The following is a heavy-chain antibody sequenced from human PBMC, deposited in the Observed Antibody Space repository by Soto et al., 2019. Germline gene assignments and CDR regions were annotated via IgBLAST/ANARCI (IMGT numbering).Heavy chain of an antibody. Sequence: EVHMWESGGGLVQPGVSLRLSCAGSGFTFSAHAITGVRHAPGQGLECVSTSSAGGGSTYYADSVNGRFTISRDNYKNPLYLQINSLRAEDTTVSYCAKFITTTANYFDFWLQGTLVTVSS. D-gene: IGHD4-4*01. V-gene: IGHV3-23*01. CDR1: GFTFSAHA. J-gene: IGHJ4*02. CDR3: AKFITTTANYFDF. CDR2: SSAGGGST.